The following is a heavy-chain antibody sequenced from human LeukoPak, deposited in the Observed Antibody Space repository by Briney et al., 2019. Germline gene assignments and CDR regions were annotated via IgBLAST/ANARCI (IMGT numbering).Heavy chain of an antibody. CDR2: IYYSGST. J-gene: IGHJ3*02. D-gene: IGHD3-10*01. V-gene: IGHV4-39*01. CDR1: GGSISSSDYY. Sequence: AETLSLTCTVSGGSISSSDYYCGTVRQPPGKGLEWIGNIYYSGSTYYNPSLKSRVTISVDTSKNQFSLKLSSVTAADTAVYYCARLLHVLLWFGEFSHTDAFDTWGQGTMVTVSS. CDR3: ARLLHVLLWFGEFSHTDAFDT.